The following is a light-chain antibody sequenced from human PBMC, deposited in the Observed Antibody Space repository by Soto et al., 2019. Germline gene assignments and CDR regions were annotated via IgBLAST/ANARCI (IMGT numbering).Light chain of an antibody. CDR2: DAY. Sequence: EVVLTQSPVTLSLSPGERATLSCRASQSFRGLLAWYQQKPGQAPRLLIYDAYNMTNGIPPRFNGSGSGTDFTVTISSLEPEDAPVYYCQRRHMWPITFGEGTRLEIK. J-gene: IGKJ5*01. CDR3: QRRHMWPIT. V-gene: IGKV3-11*01. CDR1: QSFRGL.